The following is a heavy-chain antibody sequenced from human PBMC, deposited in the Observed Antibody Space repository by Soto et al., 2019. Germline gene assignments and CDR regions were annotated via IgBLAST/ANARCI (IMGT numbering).Heavy chain of an antibody. Sequence: GGSLRLSCAASGFTFSSYEMNWVRQAPGKGLEWVSYISSSGSTIYYADSVKGRFTISRDNAKNSLYLQMNSLRAEDTAVYYCASGLDYYDSSGYYPPLDWGQGTLVTVSS. CDR2: ISSSGSTI. V-gene: IGHV3-48*03. J-gene: IGHJ4*02. CDR3: ASGLDYYDSSGYYPPLD. CDR1: GFTFSSYE. D-gene: IGHD3-22*01.